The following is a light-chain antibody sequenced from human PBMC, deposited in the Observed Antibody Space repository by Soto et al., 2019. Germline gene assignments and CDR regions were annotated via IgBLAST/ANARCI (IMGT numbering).Light chain of an antibody. J-gene: IGKJ5*01. V-gene: IGKV3-15*01. Sequence: EIVMTQSPATLSVSPGQTATLSCRASQTVARDLAWYQHKPGQAPRLLIYGASTRATGIPARFSGSGSATEFTLTISSLQAEDVAVYYCQQYNHWPPITFGQGTRLEIK. CDR2: GAS. CDR3: QQYNHWPPIT. CDR1: QTVARD.